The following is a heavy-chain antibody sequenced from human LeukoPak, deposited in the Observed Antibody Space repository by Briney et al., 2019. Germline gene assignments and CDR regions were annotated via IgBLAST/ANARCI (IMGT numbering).Heavy chain of an antibody. J-gene: IGHJ6*02. CDR3: VRDSRYGSGWFEDGLDF. D-gene: IGHD6-13*01. CDR2: INDRGST. Sequence: SETLSLTCTVSDDSVRSYYWSWIRQPPGQGLEWLGHINDRGSTNYNPSLQGRVTISIDTSKNQFSLKVNSVTAADTAVYYCVRDSRYGSGWFEDGLDFWGQGTTVTVSS. CDR1: DDSVRSYY. V-gene: IGHV4-59*02.